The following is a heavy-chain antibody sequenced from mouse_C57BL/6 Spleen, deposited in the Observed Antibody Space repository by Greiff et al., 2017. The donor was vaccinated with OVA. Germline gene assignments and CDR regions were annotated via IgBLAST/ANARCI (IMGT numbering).Heavy chain of an antibody. V-gene: IGHV1-18*01. D-gene: IGHD1-2*01. CDR2: INPNNGGT. Sequence: EVQLQQSGPELVKPGASVKIPCKASGYTFTDYNMDWVKQSHGKSLEWIGDINPNNGGTIYNQKFKGKATLTVDKSSSTAYMELRSLTSEDTAVYYCARGDYDGYYYAMDYWGQGTSVTVSS. CDR1: GYTFTDYN. CDR3: ARGDYDGYYYAMDY. J-gene: IGHJ4*01.